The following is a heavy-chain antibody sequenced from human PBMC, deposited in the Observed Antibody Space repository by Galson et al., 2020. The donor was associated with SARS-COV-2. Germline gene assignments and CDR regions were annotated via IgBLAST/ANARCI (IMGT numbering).Heavy chain of an antibody. V-gene: IGHV1-2*02. CDR2: GGT. D-gene: IGHD6-13*01. Sequence: GGTNYAQKFQGRVTMTRDTSISTAYMELSRLRSDDTAVYYCARDRGIAAGGAFDIWGQGTMVTVSS. CDR3: ARDRGIAAGGAFDI. J-gene: IGHJ3*02.